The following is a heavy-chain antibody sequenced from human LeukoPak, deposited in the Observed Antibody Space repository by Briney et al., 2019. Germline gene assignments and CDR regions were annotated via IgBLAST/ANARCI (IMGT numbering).Heavy chain of an antibody. CDR1: GFTFSSYG. CDR3: ARGGHSGSSPFDY. D-gene: IGHD1-26*01. J-gene: IGHJ4*02. V-gene: IGHV3-33*01. CDR2: IWYDGSNK. Sequence: GGSLRLSCAASGFTFSSYGMHWVRQAPGKGLEWVAVIWYDGSNKYYADSVKGRFTISRDNSKNTLYLQMNSLRAEDTAVYYCARGGHSGSSPFDYWGQGTLVTVSS.